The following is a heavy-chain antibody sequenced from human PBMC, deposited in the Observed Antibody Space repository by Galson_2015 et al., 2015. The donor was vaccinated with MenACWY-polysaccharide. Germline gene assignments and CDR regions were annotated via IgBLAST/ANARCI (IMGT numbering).Heavy chain of an antibody. D-gene: IGHD1-26*01. CDR3: ARVGAYSHNCGGCNMDV. J-gene: IGHJ6*02. V-gene: IGHV3-74*01. CDR2: ISGDGRST. Sequence: SLRLSCAASGFTFSSHWMHWVRHAPGKGPVWLSRISGDGRSTDYAASVKGRFTISRDNARDTLYLQMNSLRADDMAVYYCARVGAYSHNCGGCNMDVWGQGTTVPVSS. CDR1: GFTFSSHW.